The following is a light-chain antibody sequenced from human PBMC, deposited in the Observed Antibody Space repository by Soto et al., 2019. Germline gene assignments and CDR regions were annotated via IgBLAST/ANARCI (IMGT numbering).Light chain of an antibody. CDR1: QRVSNN. CDR2: GAS. Sequence: EIVMTQSPATLSLSPGETATLSCRASQRVSNNLAWYQQKPGQAPRPPIHGASTRATGIPSRVTGSGAGTYFTLTISSLLSDEFAVYYCEQYNDGQWTVGQGTNVEIK. J-gene: IGKJ1*01. CDR3: EQYNDGQWT. V-gene: IGKV3-15*01.